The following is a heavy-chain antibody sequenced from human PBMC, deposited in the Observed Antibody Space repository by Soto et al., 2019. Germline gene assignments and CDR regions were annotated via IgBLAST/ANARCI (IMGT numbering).Heavy chain of an antibody. V-gene: IGHV3-30*18. D-gene: IGHD6-19*01. CDR2: ISYDGSNK. J-gene: IGHJ4*02. CDR1: GFTFSSYG. CDR3: AKDTRVLAVAGDNRNKYFDY. Sequence: GGSLRLSCAASGFTFSSYGMHWVRQAPGKGLEWVAVISYDGSNKYYADSVKGRFTISRDNSKNTLYLQMNSLRAEDTAVYYCAKDTRVLAVAGDNRNKYFDYWGQGTLVTVSS.